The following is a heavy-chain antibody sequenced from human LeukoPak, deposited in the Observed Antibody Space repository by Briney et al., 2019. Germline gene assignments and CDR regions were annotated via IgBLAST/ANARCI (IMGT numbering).Heavy chain of an antibody. D-gene: IGHD3-22*01. V-gene: IGHV1-18*01. CDR1: XXTFTXXX. CDR2: ISAYNGNT. J-gene: IGHJ4*02. Sequence: XXXXTFTXXXISWVRQAPGQGLEWMGWISAYNGNTNYAQKLQGRVTMTTDTSTSKAYMELRSLRSDDTAVYYCAXXXHDYYDSSGPDYWGQGTLVTVSS. CDR3: AXXXHDYYDSSGPDY.